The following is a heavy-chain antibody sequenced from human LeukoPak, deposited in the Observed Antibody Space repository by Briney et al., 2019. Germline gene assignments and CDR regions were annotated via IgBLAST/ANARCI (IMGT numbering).Heavy chain of an antibody. CDR3: ARGGLYGDQADY. D-gene: IGHD4-17*01. CDR1: GGSFSGYY. V-gene: IGHV4-34*01. CDR2: INHSGST. Sequence: SETLSLTCAVYGGSFSGYYWSWIRQPPGKGLEWIGEINHSGSTNYNPSLKSRVTISVDTSKNQFSLKLSSVTAADTAVYYCARGGLYGDQADYWGQGTLVTVSS. J-gene: IGHJ4*02.